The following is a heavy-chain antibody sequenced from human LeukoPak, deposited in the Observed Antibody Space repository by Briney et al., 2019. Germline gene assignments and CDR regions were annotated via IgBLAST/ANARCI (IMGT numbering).Heavy chain of an antibody. D-gene: IGHD7-27*01. CDR1: GFSFSSYA. Sequence: GGSLRLSCAASGFSFSSYAMTWVRQAPGKGLEWVSAISNSGDNTYYADSVKGRFTISRDNSKNTLYLQLSSLRAEDTALYYRAKNWGGFDYWGQGTLVTVSS. CDR3: AKNWGGFDY. V-gene: IGHV3-23*01. J-gene: IGHJ4*02. CDR2: ISNSGDNT.